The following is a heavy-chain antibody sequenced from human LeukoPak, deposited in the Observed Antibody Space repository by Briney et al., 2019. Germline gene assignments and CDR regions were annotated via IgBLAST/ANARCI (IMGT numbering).Heavy chain of an antibody. D-gene: IGHD4-17*01. V-gene: IGHV4-59*11. CDR3: ARDLVTVTKGFDI. CDR1: DDSFSSHY. CDR2: ISYIGST. J-gene: IGHJ3*02. Sequence: PSETLSLTCAVSDDSFSSHYWTWIRQPPGKGLEWIGYISYIGSTNYNPSLESRVTISIDTSKNQFSLTLSSVTAADTAVYYCARDLVTVTKGFDIWGQGTMVSVSS.